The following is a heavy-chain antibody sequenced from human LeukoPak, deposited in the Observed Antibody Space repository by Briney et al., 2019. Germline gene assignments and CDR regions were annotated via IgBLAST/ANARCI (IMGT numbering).Heavy chain of an antibody. Sequence: SVKVSCKASGATFSSYAISWVRQAPEQVLEWMGRTIPILGIANYAQKFQGRVTLTANQSTSTAYMELSSLRSEDTAVYYCARESNFYDSIGFITWGQGTLVTVSS. D-gene: IGHD3-22*01. CDR3: ARESNFYDSIGFIT. V-gene: IGHV1-69*04. CDR2: TIPILGIA. CDR1: GATFSSYA. J-gene: IGHJ4*02.